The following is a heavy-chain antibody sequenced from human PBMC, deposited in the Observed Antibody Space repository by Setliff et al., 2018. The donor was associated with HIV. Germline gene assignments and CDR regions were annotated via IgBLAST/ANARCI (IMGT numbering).Heavy chain of an antibody. Sequence: SLTCTVSGGSISSYYWSWIRQPAGKGLEWIGRIYTSGSTNYNPSLKSRVTMSVDTSKNQFFLKLTSLSAADTAVYYCARDRIEVVVDGPHDVFDVWGRGTTVTVSS. CDR2: IYTSGST. V-gene: IGHV4-4*07. D-gene: IGHD2-15*01. CDR1: GGSISSYY. CDR3: ARDRIEVVVDGPHDVFDV. J-gene: IGHJ3*01.